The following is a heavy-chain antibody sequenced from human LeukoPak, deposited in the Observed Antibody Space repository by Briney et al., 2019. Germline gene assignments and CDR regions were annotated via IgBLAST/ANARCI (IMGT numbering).Heavy chain of an antibody. D-gene: IGHD3-22*01. V-gene: IGHV3-23*01. CDR3: VKDPTYDSSGYYWYYFDY. Sequence: GGSLRLSCAASGFTFSISAMSWVRQAPGKGLEWVSGISDSGGSTFYADSVKGRFTISRDNSKNTLYLQMNSLRAEDTAVYYCVKDPTYDSSGYYWYYFDYWGQGTLVTVSS. J-gene: IGHJ4*02. CDR1: GFTFSISA. CDR2: ISDSGGST.